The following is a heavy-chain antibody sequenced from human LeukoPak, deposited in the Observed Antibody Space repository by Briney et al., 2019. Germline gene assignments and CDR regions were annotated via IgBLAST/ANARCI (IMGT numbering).Heavy chain of an antibody. D-gene: IGHD5-18*01. CDR2: IGSSGNDI. Sequence: GGSLRLSCAASGFTFNTFTMNWVRQAPGKGLEWVSSIGSSGNDIYYADSVKGRFTISRDNSKTSLYLQMNSLKAEDTALYYCVRGIQLLDYWGQGTLVTVSS. CDR1: GFTFNTFT. CDR3: VRGIQLLDY. J-gene: IGHJ4*02. V-gene: IGHV3-21*01.